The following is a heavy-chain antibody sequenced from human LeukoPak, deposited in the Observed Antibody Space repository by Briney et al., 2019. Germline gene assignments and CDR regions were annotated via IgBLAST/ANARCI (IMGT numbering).Heavy chain of an antibody. CDR2: ISESGSSI. Sequence: PGGSLRLSCAVSGFTVSNYNMNWVRQAPGKGLEWVSFISESGSSIYYADSVKGRFTISRDNAKNSLYLQMSSLRAEDTAVYYCAKDHMSSPVTYGYSFDSWGQGTLVTVSS. CDR1: GFTVSNYN. J-gene: IGHJ4*02. CDR3: AKDHMSSPVTYGYSFDS. V-gene: IGHV3-48*01. D-gene: IGHD5-18*01.